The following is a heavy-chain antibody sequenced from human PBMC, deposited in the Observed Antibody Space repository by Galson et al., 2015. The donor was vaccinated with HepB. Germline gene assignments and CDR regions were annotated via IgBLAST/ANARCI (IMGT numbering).Heavy chain of an antibody. CDR1: GGTFSSYA. J-gene: IGHJ6*01. Sequence: SVKVSCKASGGTFSSYAISWVRQAPGQGLEWMGGIIPIFGTANYAQKFQGRVTITADESTSTAYMELSSLRSEDTAVYYCARNVLRFLEWLRGGYYYGMDVWGQGTTVTVSS. CDR3: ARNVLRFLEWLRGGYYYGMDV. D-gene: IGHD3-3*01. V-gene: IGHV1-69*13. CDR2: IIPIFGTA.